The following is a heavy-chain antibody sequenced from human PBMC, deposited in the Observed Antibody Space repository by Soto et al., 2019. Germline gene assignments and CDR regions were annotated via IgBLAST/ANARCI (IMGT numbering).Heavy chain of an antibody. J-gene: IGHJ3*02. CDR2: IIPSFGAA. Sequence: QVQLVQSGAEVKKPGSSVKVSCKASGGTFSSYAISWVRQAPGHGLEWMRGIIPSFGAATYAQKFQGRVTISADKSTSTACMELRSLTSEDTAVYYCARKGYYYDSSGYQDAFDIWGQGTMVTVSS. CDR3: ARKGYYYDSSGYQDAFDI. CDR1: GGTFSSYA. D-gene: IGHD3-22*01. V-gene: IGHV1-69*06.